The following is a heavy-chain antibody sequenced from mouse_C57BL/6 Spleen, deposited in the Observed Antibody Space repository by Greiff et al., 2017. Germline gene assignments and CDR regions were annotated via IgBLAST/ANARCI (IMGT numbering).Heavy chain of an antibody. CDR1: GFSLTSYG. J-gene: IGHJ4*01. D-gene: IGHD1-1*01. CDR3: AKSVVATPMDY. Sequence: QVQLKQSGPGLVPPSQSLSITCTVSGFSLTSYGVHWVRQSPGKGLEWLGVIWRGGSTDYNAAFMSRLSINKDNSKSQVFFKMNSLQADDTATYYCAKSVVATPMDYWGQGTSVTGSS. CDR2: IWRGGST. V-gene: IGHV2-5*01.